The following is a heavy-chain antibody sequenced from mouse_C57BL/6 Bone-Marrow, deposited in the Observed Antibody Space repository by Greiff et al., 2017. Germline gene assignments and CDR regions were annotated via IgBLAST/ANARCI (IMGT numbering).Heavy chain of an antibody. D-gene: IGHD3-2*02. Sequence: QVQLKQPGAELVRPGTSVKLSCKASGYTFTSYCMHWVKQRPGQGLEWIGVIDPSDSYTNYNQKFKGKATLTVDTASSTAYMQLSSLTSEDSAVYYCATYQGYWGQGTLVTVSA. V-gene: IGHV1-59*01. J-gene: IGHJ3*01. CDR3: ATYQGY. CDR1: GYTFTSYC. CDR2: IDPSDSYT.